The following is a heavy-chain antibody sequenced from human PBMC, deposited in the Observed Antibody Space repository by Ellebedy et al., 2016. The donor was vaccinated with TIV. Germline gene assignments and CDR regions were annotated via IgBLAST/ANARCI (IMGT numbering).Heavy chain of an antibody. Sequence: AASVTVSCKASGVTFSRYAVSWVRPAPGQGLEWMGTLIPLYGKTHYAQKLQGRVTIAADESTNTAFMELSSLKSEDTAIYYCARGEYRNWFDPWGQGTLVTVSS. D-gene: IGHD3-10*01. J-gene: IGHJ5*02. CDR3: ARGEYRNWFDP. CDR1: GVTFSRYA. CDR2: LIPLYGKT. V-gene: IGHV1-69*13.